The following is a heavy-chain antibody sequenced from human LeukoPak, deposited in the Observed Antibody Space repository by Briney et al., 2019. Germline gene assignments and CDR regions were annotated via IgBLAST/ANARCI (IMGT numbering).Heavy chain of an antibody. CDR1: GYTFTGYH. CDR3: ARDLAFNWNDETETDY. D-gene: IGHD1-20*01. J-gene: IGHJ4*02. Sequence: GASVKVSCKASGYTFTGYHIHWVRQAPGQGLEWMGRINPYSGDTNFAQKFQGRVTMTRDTSISTAYMELSRLRSDDTAVYYCARDLAFNWNDETETDYWGQGTLVTVSS. CDR2: INPYSGDT. V-gene: IGHV1-2*06.